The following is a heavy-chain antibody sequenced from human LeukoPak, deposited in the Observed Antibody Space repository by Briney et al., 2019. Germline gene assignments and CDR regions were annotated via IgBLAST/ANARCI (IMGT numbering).Heavy chain of an antibody. CDR1: GFTFSSYA. D-gene: IGHD6-19*01. V-gene: IGHV3-23*01. CDR2: ISGSGGST. Sequence: GGSLRLSCAASGFTFSSYAMSWVRQAPGKGLEWVSAISGSGGSTYYADSVKGRFTISRDNSKNTLYLQMNSLRAEDTAVYYCAILPWGGSSGWDSNDHYYYGMDVWGQGTTVTVFS. CDR3: AILPWGGSSGWDSNDHYYYGMDV. J-gene: IGHJ6*02.